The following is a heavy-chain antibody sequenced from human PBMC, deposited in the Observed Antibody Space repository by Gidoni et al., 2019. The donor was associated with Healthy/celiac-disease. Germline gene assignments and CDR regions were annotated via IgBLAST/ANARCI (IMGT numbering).Heavy chain of an antibody. CDR2: IYYSGST. CDR3: ARSSSGYLTRHAFDI. J-gene: IGHJ3*02. V-gene: IGHV4-31*03. D-gene: IGHD3-22*01. Sequence: QVQLQESGPGLVKPSQTLSLTCTVSGGSISSGGYYWSWIRQHPGKGLEWIGYIYYSGSTYYNPSIKSRVTISVDTSKNQFSLKLSSVTAADTAVYYCARSSSGYLTRHAFDIWGQGTMVTVSS. CDR1: GGSISSGGYY.